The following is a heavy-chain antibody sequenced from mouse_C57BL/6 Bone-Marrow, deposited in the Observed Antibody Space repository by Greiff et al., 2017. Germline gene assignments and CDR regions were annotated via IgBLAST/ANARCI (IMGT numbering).Heavy chain of an antibody. CDR3: ARNRGGLPDY. CDR1: GFTFSSYA. J-gene: IGHJ2*01. Sequence: EVKLMESGGGLVKPGGSLKLSCAASGFTFSSYAMSWVRQTPEKRLEWVATISDGGSYTYYPDNVKGRFTISRDNAKNNLYLQMSHLKSEDTAMYYCARNRGGLPDYWGQGTTLTVSS. V-gene: IGHV5-4*03. CDR2: ISDGGSYT. D-gene: IGHD2-2*01.